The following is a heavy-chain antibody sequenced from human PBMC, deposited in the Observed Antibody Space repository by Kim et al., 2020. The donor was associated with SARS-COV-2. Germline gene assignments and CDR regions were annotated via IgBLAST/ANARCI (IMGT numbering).Heavy chain of an antibody. Sequence: ASVKVSCKASGYTFTSYAMHWVRQAPGQRLEWMGWFNAGNGNTKYSQKFQGRVTITRDTSASTAYMELSSLRSEDTAVYYCASHAYDILTGYLDYWGQGTLVTVSS. J-gene: IGHJ4*02. CDR1: GYTFTSYA. CDR2: FNAGNGNT. V-gene: IGHV1-3*01. D-gene: IGHD3-9*01. CDR3: ASHAYDILTGYLDY.